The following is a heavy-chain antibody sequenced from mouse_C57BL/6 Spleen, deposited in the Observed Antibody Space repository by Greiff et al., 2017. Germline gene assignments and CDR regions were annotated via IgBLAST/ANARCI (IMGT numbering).Heavy chain of an antibody. D-gene: IGHD4-1*01. CDR2: INYDGSST. J-gene: IGHJ2*01. Sequence: EVNVVESEGGLVQPGSSMKLSCTASGFTFSDYYMAWVRQVPEKGLEWVANINYDGSSTYYLDSLKSRFIISRDNAKNILYLQMSSLKSEDTATYYCARNLTGFDYWGQGTTLTVSS. CDR1: GFTFSDYY. V-gene: IGHV5-16*01. CDR3: ARNLTGFDY.